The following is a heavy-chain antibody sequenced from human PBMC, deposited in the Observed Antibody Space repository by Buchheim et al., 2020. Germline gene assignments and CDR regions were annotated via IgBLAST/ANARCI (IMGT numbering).Heavy chain of an antibody. D-gene: IGHD3-22*01. CDR3: AKDPYMIVNCFDY. Sequence: EVQLVESGGGLVQPGGSLRLSCAASGFTFKNYWMNWVRQAPGKGLVWVSAISGSGGSTYYADSVMGRFTISRDNSKNTLYLQMNSLRAEDTAVYYCAKDPYMIVNCFDYWGQGTL. V-gene: IGHV3-23*04. CDR1: GFTFKNYW. J-gene: IGHJ4*02. CDR2: ISGSGGST.